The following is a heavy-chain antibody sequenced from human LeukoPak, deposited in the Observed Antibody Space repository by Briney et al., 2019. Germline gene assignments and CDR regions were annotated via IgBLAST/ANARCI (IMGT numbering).Heavy chain of an antibody. CDR2: INSDGSST. V-gene: IGHV3-74*01. D-gene: IGHD6-13*01. Sequence: GGSLRLSCATSGFTFSSYWMHWVRQAPGKGLVWVSRINSDGSSTSYADSVKGRFAISRDNAKNTLYLQMSSLRAEDTAVYYCARDPSSWNGFFDSWGQGTLVTVSS. CDR1: GFTFSSYW. CDR3: ARDPSSWNGFFDS. J-gene: IGHJ4*02.